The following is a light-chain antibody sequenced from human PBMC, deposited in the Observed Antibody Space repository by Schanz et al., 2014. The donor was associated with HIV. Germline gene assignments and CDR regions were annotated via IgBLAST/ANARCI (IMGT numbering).Light chain of an antibody. Sequence: QSALTQPASVSGSPGQSITISCTGTSSDVGGYNYVSWYQQHPGKAPKLMIYEVSKRPSGVPDRFSGSKSGNTASLTVSGLQAEDEGDYYCSSYAGSNNLVVFGGGTKLTV. CDR1: SSDVGGYNY. J-gene: IGLJ2*01. CDR3: SSYAGSNNLVV. CDR2: EVS. V-gene: IGLV2-8*01.